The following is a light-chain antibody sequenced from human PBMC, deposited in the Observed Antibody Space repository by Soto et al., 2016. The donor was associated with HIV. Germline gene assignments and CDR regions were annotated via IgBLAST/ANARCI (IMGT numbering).Light chain of an antibody. CDR1: KLGDKY. V-gene: IGLV3-1*01. J-gene: IGLJ3*02. CDR3: QAWDSGRV. Sequence: SYELTQPPSVSVSPGQTASIPCSGDKLGDKYVCWYQQKPGQSPVLLIYEDKKRPSGIPERFSGSNSGNTATLTISGTQTMDEADYYRQAWDSGRVFGGGTKLTVL. CDR2: EDK.